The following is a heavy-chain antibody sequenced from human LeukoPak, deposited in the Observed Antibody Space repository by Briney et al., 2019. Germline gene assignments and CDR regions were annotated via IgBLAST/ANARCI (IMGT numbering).Heavy chain of an antibody. V-gene: IGHV3-30*02. J-gene: IGHJ6*03. CDR3: AKDKYDFWSGSGSEDYMDV. Sequence: QSGGSLRLSCAASGFTFSSYGMHWVRQAPGKGLEWVAFIRYDGSNKYYADSVKGRFTISRDNSKNTLYLQMNSLRAEDTAVYYCAKDKYDFWSGSGSEDYMDVWGKGTTVTVSS. D-gene: IGHD3-3*01. CDR1: GFTFSSYG. CDR2: IRYDGSNK.